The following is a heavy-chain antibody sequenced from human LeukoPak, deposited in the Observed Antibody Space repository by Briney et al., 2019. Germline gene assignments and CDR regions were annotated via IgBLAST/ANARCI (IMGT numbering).Heavy chain of an antibody. D-gene: IGHD3-22*01. J-gene: IGHJ5*01. CDR3: ARWRSSAHYCDS. Sequence: SETLSLTCTVSGVSISNYYWNWIRQPPGQALEWIGYVYFTGSTNYNPSLKSRVTLSIDTSKSQLSLKLSSVTAADTAVYYCARWRSSAHYCDSWGQGTLVTVSS. CDR2: VYFTGST. CDR1: GVSISNYY. V-gene: IGHV4-59*01.